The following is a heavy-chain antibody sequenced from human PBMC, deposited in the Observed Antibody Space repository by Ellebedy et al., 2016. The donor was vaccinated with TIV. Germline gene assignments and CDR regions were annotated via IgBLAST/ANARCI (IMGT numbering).Heavy chain of an antibody. Sequence: GESLKISCAASGFTFSSYWMHWVRQAPGKGLVWVSRINSDGSSTTYADSVKGRFTLSRDNAKNTLYLQMNSLRAEDTAVYYCARGRTTGIWGQGTLVTVSS. CDR1: GFTFSSYW. J-gene: IGHJ4*02. V-gene: IGHV3-74*01. D-gene: IGHD1-14*01. CDR2: INSDGSST. CDR3: ARGRTTGI.